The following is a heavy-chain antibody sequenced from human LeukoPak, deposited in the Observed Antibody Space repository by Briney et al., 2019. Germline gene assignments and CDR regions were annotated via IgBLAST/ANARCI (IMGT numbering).Heavy chain of an antibody. J-gene: IGHJ6*03. CDR2: ISTDGSST. CDR3: ARFSPFCSGTSCYSYYYYMDV. Sequence: GGSLRLSCAASGFTFSTYWMHWVRQAPGKGLVWVSRISTDGSSTTYADSVKGRFTISRDNAKNTLYLQMNSLRAEDTAVYYCARFSPFCSGTSCYSYYYYMDVWGKGTTVTVSS. CDR1: GFTFSTYW. V-gene: IGHV3-74*01. D-gene: IGHD2-2*01.